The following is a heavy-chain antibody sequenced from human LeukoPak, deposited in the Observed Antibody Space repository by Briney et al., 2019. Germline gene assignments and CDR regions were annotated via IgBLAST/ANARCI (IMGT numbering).Heavy chain of an antibody. V-gene: IGHV3-48*04. CDR1: GFPFSGYS. J-gene: IGHJ4*02. CDR3: ARDIGAEMATIQYYFDY. Sequence: GGSLRLSCAASGFPFSGYSVNWVRQAPGKGLEWVSYISGSSSIIYYADSVKGRFTISRDNAKNSLYLQMNSLRAEDTAVYYCARDIGAEMATIQYYFDYWGQGTLVTVSS. CDR2: ISGSSSII. D-gene: IGHD5-24*01.